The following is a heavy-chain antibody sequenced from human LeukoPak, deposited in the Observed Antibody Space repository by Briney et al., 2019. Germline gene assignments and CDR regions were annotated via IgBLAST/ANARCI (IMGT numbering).Heavy chain of an antibody. D-gene: IGHD6-6*01. J-gene: IGHJ6*03. Sequence: GGSLRLSCAASGFTFGSYGVHWVRQAPGKGLEWVAFIRHDGSDKYYADSVKGRFTISRDNSKSTLYLQMNSLRAEDTAVYHCARKKSVYRSSSSTYYYMDVWGKGTTVTVSS. CDR3: ARKKSVYRSSSSTYYYMDV. CDR1: GFTFGSYG. V-gene: IGHV3-30*02. CDR2: IRHDGSDK.